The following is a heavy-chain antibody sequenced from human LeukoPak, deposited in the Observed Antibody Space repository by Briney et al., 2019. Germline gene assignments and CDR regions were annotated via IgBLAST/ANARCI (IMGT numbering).Heavy chain of an antibody. CDR2: INHSGST. D-gene: IGHD5-24*01. CDR3: ARSRDGYKIYYYYYMDV. Sequence: PSETLSLTCAVYGGSFSGYYWSWIRQPPGKGLEWIGEINHSGSTSYNPSLKSRVTISVDTSKNQFSLKLSSVTAADTAVYYCARSRDGYKIYYYYYMDVWGKGTTVTISS. CDR1: GGSFSGYY. J-gene: IGHJ6*03. V-gene: IGHV4-34*01.